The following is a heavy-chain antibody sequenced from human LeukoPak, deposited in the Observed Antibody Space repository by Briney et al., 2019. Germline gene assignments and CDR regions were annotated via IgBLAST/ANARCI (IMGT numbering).Heavy chain of an antibody. Sequence: ASVKVSCKASGYTFVTDDINWVRQATGQGLEWMGWMNPDSGNTGYAQKFQGRVSITRNTSISTAYMELNSLRSDDTAVYYCARVTPRYCGGDRYYFDYWGQGTLVTVSS. J-gene: IGHJ4*02. D-gene: IGHD2-21*02. CDR1: GYTFVTDD. CDR3: ARVTPRYCGGDRYYFDY. CDR2: MNPDSGNT. V-gene: IGHV1-8*03.